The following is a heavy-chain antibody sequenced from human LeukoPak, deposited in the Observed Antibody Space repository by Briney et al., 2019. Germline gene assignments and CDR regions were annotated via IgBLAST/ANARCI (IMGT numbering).Heavy chain of an antibody. J-gene: IGHJ4*02. V-gene: IGHV3-15*01. D-gene: IGHD3-10*01. CDR2: TKSISDGGTM. Sequence: GGSLRLSCATSGFTFSNAWMRWVRQAPGQGLEWVGRTKSISDGGTMDYAAPVKGRFTISRDDSKNTLYLQMNSLKIEDTAVYYCSRLWFGEYSWGQGTLVTVSS. CDR1: GFTFSNAW. CDR3: SRLWFGEYS.